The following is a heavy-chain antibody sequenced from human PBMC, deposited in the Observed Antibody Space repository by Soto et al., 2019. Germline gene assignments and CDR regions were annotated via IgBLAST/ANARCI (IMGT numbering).Heavy chain of an antibody. V-gene: IGHV1-2*04. J-gene: IGHJ6*02. CDR1: GYTFTGYY. CDR3: ARGGIAAAGTEDYPDNCTPF. Sequence: ASVKVSCKASGYTFTGYYMHWVRQAPGQGLEWMGWINPNSGGTNYAQKFQGWVTMTRDTSISTAYMELSRLRSDDTAVYYCARGGIAAAGTEDYPDNCTPFWRQGITVT. CDR2: INPNSGGT. D-gene: IGHD6-13*01.